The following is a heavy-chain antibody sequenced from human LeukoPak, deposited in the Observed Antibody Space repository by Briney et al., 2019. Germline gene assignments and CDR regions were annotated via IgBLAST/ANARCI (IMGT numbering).Heavy chain of an antibody. CDR1: GYTFSNYW. D-gene: IGHD4-17*01. V-gene: IGHV5-51*01. CDR2: IYPGDSDT. Sequence: GESLKISCKGSGYTFSNYWIGWVRQMPGKGLEYLGIIYPGDSDTKYSPAFEGHITISVDKSSTTAYLQWSSLKASDTAMYYCASPDDNADYILSYWGQGTLVTVSS. CDR3: ASPDDNADYILSY. J-gene: IGHJ1*01.